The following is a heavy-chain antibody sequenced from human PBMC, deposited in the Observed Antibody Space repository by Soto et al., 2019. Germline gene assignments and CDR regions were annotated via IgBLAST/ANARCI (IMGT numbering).Heavy chain of an antibody. CDR2: IWYDGSNK. D-gene: IGHD2-2*01. Sequence: QVQLVESGGGVVQPGRSLRLSCAASGFTFSSYGMHWVRQAPGKGLEWVAVIWYDGSNKYYADSVKGRFTISRDNSKNPLYLQMNSLRAEDTAVYYCARDEDVVVPAAMDYWGQGTLVTVSS. J-gene: IGHJ4*02. CDR3: ARDEDVVVPAAMDY. CDR1: GFTFSSYG. V-gene: IGHV3-33*01.